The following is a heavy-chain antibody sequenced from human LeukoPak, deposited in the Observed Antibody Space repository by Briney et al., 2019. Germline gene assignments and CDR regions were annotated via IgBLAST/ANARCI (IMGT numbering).Heavy chain of an antibody. CDR3: AKSGALKWAY. V-gene: IGHV3-48*01. CDR1: GFTFRNYA. Sequence: GGSLRLSCVGSGFTFRNYAMNWVRQAPGKGLEWISYIGPSTSSSIYYADSIKGRFTISRDNSKNTLYLQMNSLRAEDTAVYYCAKSGALKWAYWGQGTLVTVSS. D-gene: IGHD1-14*01. CDR2: IGPSTSSSI. J-gene: IGHJ4*02.